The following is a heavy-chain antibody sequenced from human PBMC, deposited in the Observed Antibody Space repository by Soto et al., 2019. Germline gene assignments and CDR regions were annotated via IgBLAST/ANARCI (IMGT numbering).Heavy chain of an antibody. CDR3: ARWSYLDY. CDR1: GFRFGSYA. J-gene: IGHJ4*02. CDR2: ISGSDGKT. D-gene: IGHD3-3*01. V-gene: IGHV3-23*01. Sequence: LRLSCAASGFRFGSYALSWVRQAPGKGLEWVSTISGSDGKTFYADSVKGRFSISRDTSQSTLYLQMNSLRADDTAMYYCARWSYLDYWGQGTRVTVSS.